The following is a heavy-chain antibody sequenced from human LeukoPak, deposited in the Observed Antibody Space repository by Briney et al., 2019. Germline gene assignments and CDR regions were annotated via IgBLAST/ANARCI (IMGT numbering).Heavy chain of an antibody. CDR3: ARISGYDFWSGYYTAFYPDY. Sequence: GGSLRLSCAASRFTFSDYYMSWIRQAPGKGLEWVSYISSSGSTIYYADSVKGRFTISRDNAKNSLYLQMNSLRAEDTAVYYCARISGYDFWSGYYTAFYPDYWGQGTLVTVSS. V-gene: IGHV3-11*01. CDR1: RFTFSDYY. J-gene: IGHJ4*02. D-gene: IGHD3-3*01. CDR2: ISSSGSTI.